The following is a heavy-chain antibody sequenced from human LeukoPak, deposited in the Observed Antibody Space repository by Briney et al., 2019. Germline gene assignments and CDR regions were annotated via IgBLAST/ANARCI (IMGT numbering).Heavy chain of an antibody. D-gene: IGHD5-18*01. CDR3: ARGEIQLWLLFDY. CDR1: GFTFSSYS. CDR2: ISSSSGTI. J-gene: IGHJ4*02. Sequence: PGGSLRLSCAASGFTFSSYSMNWVRQAPGKGLEWVSYISSSSGTIYYADSVKGRFTISRDNAKNSLYVQMNSLRAEDTAVYYCARGEIQLWLLFDYWGQGTLVTVSS. V-gene: IGHV3-48*04.